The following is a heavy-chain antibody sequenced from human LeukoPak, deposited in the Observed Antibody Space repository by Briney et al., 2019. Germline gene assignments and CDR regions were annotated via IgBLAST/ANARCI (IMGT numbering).Heavy chain of an antibody. CDR1: AFTFRSYG. D-gene: IGHD6-19*01. CDR2: ISDDGSNK. CDR3: AKEDSGWPVDFDY. J-gene: IGHJ4*02. V-gene: IGHV3-30*18. Sequence: GGSLRLSCAASAFTFRSYGMHWVRQAPGKGLEWVAVISDDGSNKNYADSVKGRFTISRDNSKNTLYLQMNSLRAEDTAVYYCAKEDSGWPVDFDYWGQGTLVTVSS.